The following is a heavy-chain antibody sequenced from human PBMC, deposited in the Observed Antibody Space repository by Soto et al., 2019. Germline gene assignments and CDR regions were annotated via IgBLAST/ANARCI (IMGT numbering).Heavy chain of an antibody. CDR1: GYTFTSYY. V-gene: IGHV1-46*01. J-gene: IGHJ3*02. CDR2: INPSGGST. D-gene: IGHD3-22*01. CDR3: ARGVERITMIVVVIASPLDAFDI. Sequence: ASVKVSCKASGYTFTSYYMHWVRQARGQGLEWMGIINPSGGSTSYAQKFQGRVTMTRDTSTSTVYMELSSLRSEDTAVYYCARGVERITMIVVVIASPLDAFDIWGQGTMVTVSS.